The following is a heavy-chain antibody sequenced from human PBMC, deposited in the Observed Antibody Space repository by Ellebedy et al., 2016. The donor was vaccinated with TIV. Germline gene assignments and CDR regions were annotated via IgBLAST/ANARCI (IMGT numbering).Heavy chain of an antibody. J-gene: IGHJ4*02. CDR1: GFTCSNCG. CDR2: MSYDGRNK. CDR3: ASSPRRFRPWSGLEN. D-gene: IGHD3-3*01. Sequence: PGGSLRLSCAASGFTCSNCGLHWVRQGPGKGLQWVATMSYDGRNKYYLNHLKGRFTISSDNSKNSLFLQMNSLRAEDTAMYYCASSPRRFRPWSGLENWGQGILVTVSS. V-gene: IGHV3-30-3*01.